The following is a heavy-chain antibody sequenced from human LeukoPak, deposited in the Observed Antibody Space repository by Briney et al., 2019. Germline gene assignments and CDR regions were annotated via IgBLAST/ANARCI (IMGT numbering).Heavy chain of an antibody. Sequence: GGSLRLSCATSGFSFNRRGMNWVRQAPGKGLEWVSAISGSGGSTYYADSVKGRFTISRDNSKNTLYLQMNSLRAEDTAVYYCAKIKFDPSNDYWGQGTLVTVSS. D-gene: IGHD3-10*01. CDR3: AKIKFDPSNDY. V-gene: IGHV3-23*01. CDR2: ISGSGGST. CDR1: GFSFNRRG. J-gene: IGHJ4*02.